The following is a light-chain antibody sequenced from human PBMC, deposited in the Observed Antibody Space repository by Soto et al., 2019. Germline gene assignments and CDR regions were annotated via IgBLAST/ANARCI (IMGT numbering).Light chain of an antibody. V-gene: IGKV3-15*01. CDR1: QSVSRN. CDR2: GGS. J-gene: IGKJ1*01. CDR3: QQYNNWPPVRT. Sequence: EIVMTQSPDTLSVSPGEGGTLSCRASQSVSRNVAWYQQKPGQAPRLLIYGGSSRVTGIPDRFSGSGSGTEFTLTISSLQSEDFAVYYCQQYNNWPPVRTFGQGTKVEIK.